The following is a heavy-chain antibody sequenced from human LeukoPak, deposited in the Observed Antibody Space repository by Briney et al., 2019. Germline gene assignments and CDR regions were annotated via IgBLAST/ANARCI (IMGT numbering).Heavy chain of an antibody. CDR1: GFTFDDYA. CDR2: ISWNSGSI. D-gene: IGHD3-10*01. Sequence: PGGSLRLSCAASGFTFDDYAMHWVRQAPGKGLEWVSGISWNSGSIGYADSVKGRFTISRDNAKNSLYLQMNSLRAEDTAVYYCATLSLPDPNYYYMDVWGKGTTVTVSS. J-gene: IGHJ6*03. CDR3: ATLSLPDPNYYYMDV. V-gene: IGHV3-9*01.